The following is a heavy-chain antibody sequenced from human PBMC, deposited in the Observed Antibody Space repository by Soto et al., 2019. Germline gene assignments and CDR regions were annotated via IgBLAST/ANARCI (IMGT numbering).Heavy chain of an antibody. CDR3: ARDRVMTGWELLAYYYYSRDV. CDR1: GGTFSSYA. V-gene: IGHV1-69*01. Sequence: QVQLVQSGAEVKKPGSSVKVSCKASGGTFSSYAISWVRQAPGQGLEWMGGLIPIFGTANYAQKFQGRVRITADESTSTAYMELSSLRSKDTAVYYCARDRVMTGWELLAYYYYSRDVWGQGTTVTFSS. CDR2: LIPIFGTA. J-gene: IGHJ6*02. D-gene: IGHD1-26*01.